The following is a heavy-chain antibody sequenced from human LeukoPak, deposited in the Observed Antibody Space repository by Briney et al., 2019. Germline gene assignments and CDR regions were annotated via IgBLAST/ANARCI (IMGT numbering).Heavy chain of an antibody. CDR3: ARGGYSYGNFDY. D-gene: IGHD5-18*01. J-gene: IGHJ4*02. CDR1: GGSISSGGYS. Sequence: SQTLSLTCAVSGGSISSGGYSWSWIRQPPGKGLEWIGYIYHSGSTYYNPSLKSRVTISVDRSKNQFSLKLSSVTAADTAVYYCARGGYSYGNFDYWGQGTLVTVSS. CDR2: IYHSGST. V-gene: IGHV4-30-2*01.